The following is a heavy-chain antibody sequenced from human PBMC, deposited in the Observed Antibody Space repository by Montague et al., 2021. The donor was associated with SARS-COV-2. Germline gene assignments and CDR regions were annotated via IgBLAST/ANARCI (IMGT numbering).Heavy chain of an antibody. Sequence: SETLSLTCTVSVGSISSNNCDWGWIRQPPGKALEWIGSIYYSGSTYYNPSLKSRVTMSVDTSENQFSLKLSSVTAADTAVNYCARDGFYYDRSGPSNFDYWGEGTLVTVSS. D-gene: IGHD3-22*01. J-gene: IGHJ4*02. V-gene: IGHV4-39*07. CDR3: ARDGFYYDRSGPSNFDY. CDR2: IYYSGST. CDR1: VGSISSNNCD.